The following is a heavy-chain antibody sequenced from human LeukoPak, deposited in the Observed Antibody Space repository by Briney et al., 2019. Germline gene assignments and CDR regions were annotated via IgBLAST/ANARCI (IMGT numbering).Heavy chain of an antibody. CDR1: GGTFISYA. CDR3: ARGDGYNLNYYYYMDV. CDR2: IIPIFGTA. V-gene: IGHV1-69*05. D-gene: IGHD5-24*01. J-gene: IGHJ6*03. Sequence: SVKVSCKASGGTFISYAISWVRQAPGQGLEWMGGIIPIFGTANYAQKFQGRVTITTDESTSTAYMELSSLRSEDTAVYYCARGDGYNLNYYYYMDVWGKGTTVTVSS.